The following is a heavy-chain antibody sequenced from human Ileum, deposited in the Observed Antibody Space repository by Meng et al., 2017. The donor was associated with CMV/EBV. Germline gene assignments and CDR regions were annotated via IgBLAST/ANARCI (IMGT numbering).Heavy chain of an antibody. CDR2: INGDGSRT. Sequence: SCAAAGYTFSNYWMHWGRQAPGRGLVWVSSINGDGSRTTSAGSVEGRFTISRDNAKNTMYLEMNSLRGEDTAMYYCAVHWGSGWYFDLWGRGTLVTVSS. V-gene: IGHV3-74*01. CDR3: AVHWGSGWYFDL. CDR1: GYTFSNYW. J-gene: IGHJ2*01. D-gene: IGHD7-27*01.